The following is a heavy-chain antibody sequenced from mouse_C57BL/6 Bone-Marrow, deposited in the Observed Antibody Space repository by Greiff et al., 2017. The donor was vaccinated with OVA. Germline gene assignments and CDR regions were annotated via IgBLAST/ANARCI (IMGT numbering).Heavy chain of an antibody. CDR3: TGSSYGLWYFDV. D-gene: IGHD1-1*01. J-gene: IGHJ1*03. Sequence: VQLQQSGTVLARPGASVKMSCKTSGYTFTSYWMHWVKQRPGPGLEWIGAIYPGNSDTSYNQKFKGKAKLTAVTSASTAYMELSSLTNEDSAVYYCTGSSYGLWYFDVWGTGTTVTVSS. CDR2: IYPGNSDT. CDR1: GYTFTSYW. V-gene: IGHV1-5*01.